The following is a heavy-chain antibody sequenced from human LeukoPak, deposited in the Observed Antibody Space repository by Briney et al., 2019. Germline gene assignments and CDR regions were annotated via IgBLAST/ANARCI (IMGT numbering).Heavy chain of an antibody. CDR2: IYHSGST. V-gene: IGHV4-38-2*02. J-gene: IGHJ4*02. Sequence: PSETLSLTCTVSGYSISSGYYWGWIRQPPGKGLEWIGSIYHSGSTYYNPSLKSRVTISVDTSKNQFSLKLSSVTAADTAVYYCARGWAITMVRGELDYWGQGTLVTVSS. CDR1: GYSISSGYY. CDR3: ARGWAITMVRGELDY. D-gene: IGHD3-10*01.